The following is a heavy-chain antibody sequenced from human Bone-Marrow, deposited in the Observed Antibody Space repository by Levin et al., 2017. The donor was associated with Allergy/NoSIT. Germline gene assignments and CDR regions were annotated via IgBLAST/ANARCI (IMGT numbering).Heavy chain of an antibody. V-gene: IGHV4-39*02. CDR3: ARELWRYYFDS. D-gene: IGHD3-16*01. J-gene: IGHJ4*02. CDR2: IYYSGNT. CDR1: GDSISSTSHY. Sequence: ESLKISCTVSGDSISSTSHYWGWIRQPPGKGLEWIGSIYYSGNTYYNPSIQSRVTISVDTSKNQFSLRLNSVTAADTAVYYCARELWRYYFDSWGQGIQVTVSS.